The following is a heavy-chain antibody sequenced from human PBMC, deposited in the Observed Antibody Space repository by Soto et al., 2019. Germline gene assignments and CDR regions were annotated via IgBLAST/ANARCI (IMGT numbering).Heavy chain of an antibody. CDR3: VRAITDPSTAPQIGLDY. D-gene: IGHD2-21*02. V-gene: IGHV1-46*01. Sequence: ASVKVSCKASGYTFTSYYMHWVRQAPGQGLEWMGIINPSGGSTSYAQKFQGRVTMTRGTSTSTVYMELSSLRSEDTAVYYCVRAITDPSTAPQIGLDYWGQGTLVTVST. CDR2: INPSGGST. J-gene: IGHJ4*02. CDR1: GYTFTSYY.